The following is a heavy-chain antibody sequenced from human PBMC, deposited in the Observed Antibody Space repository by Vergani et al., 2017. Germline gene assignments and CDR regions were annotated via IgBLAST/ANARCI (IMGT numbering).Heavy chain of an antibody. J-gene: IGHJ5*02. V-gene: IGHV3-33*01. CDR2: TWYDGNNK. CDR3: ARDLRLLYNRFDP. CDR1: GFTFNQYS. Sequence: QVQLVESGGGVVQPGRSLRLSCAASGFTFNQYSMHWVRQAPGKGLEWVAVTWYDGNNKQYADSVKGRFTISRDNSKSTMYLQMNSLRDEDTGVYYCARDLRLLYNRFDPWGQRTLVTVSS. D-gene: IGHD1-14*01.